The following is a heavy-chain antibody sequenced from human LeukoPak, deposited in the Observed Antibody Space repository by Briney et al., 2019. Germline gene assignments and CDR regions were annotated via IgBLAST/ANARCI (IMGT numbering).Heavy chain of an antibody. CDR2: IYTSGST. CDR3: AREGLRLPMDV. Sequence: SQTLSLTCTVSGGSISSGSYYWSWIRQPAGKGLEWIGRIYTSGSTNYNPSLKSRVTISVDTSKNQFSLKLSSVTAADTAVYYCAREGLRLPMDVWGKGTTVTVSS. J-gene: IGHJ6*03. D-gene: IGHD5-12*01. CDR1: GGSISSGSYY. V-gene: IGHV4-61*02.